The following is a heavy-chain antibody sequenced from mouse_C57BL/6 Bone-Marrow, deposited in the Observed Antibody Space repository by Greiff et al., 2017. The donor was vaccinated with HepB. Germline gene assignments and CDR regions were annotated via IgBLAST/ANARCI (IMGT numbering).Heavy chain of an antibody. CDR2: IDPENGDT. V-gene: IGHV14-4*01. D-gene: IGHD2-4*01. CDR3: TTYDYEYYAMDY. Sequence: VQLQQSGAELVRPGASVKLSCTASGFNIKDDYMHWVKQRPEQGLEWIGWIDPENGDTEYASKFQGKATIPADTSSNPAYLQLSSLTSEDTAVYYCTTYDYEYYAMDYWGQGTSVTDSS. J-gene: IGHJ4*01. CDR1: GFNIKDDY.